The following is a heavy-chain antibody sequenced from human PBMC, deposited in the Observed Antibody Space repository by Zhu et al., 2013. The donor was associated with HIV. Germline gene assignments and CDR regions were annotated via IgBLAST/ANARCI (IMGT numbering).Heavy chain of an antibody. D-gene: IGHD1-1*01. Sequence: QVQLLQSGAEMRKPGASVKLACKTSGYTFTAYYLHWVRQAPGQSFEWMGEINPLTGGTTYAPSFQGRVVMTTDTSTHTVYMDITRLSMDDTAVYFXTRTTAVTMFSMIVGHYYYAMDIWGQGTTVTVSS. CDR3: TRTTAVTMFSMIVGHYYYAMDI. J-gene: IGHJ6*02. CDR1: GYTFTAYY. V-gene: IGHV1-2*02. CDR2: INPLTGGT.